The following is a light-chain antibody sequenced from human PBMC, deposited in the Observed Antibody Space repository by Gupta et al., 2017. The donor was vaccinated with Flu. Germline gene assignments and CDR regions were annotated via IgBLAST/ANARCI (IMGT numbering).Light chain of an antibody. J-gene: IGLJ3*02. CDR2: LNT. V-gene: IGLV1-40*01. Sequence: SVLTQPPSVSGATGQRVTISCTGGTSNIGAGYSLHWYQQLPGTAPKLLIYLNTRRPAGVPDRFSGSLSCTSASLAITGLQAEDEADYYCQSYDRSLTNWVFGGGTTLTVL. CDR1: TSNIGAGYS. CDR3: QSYDRSLTNWV.